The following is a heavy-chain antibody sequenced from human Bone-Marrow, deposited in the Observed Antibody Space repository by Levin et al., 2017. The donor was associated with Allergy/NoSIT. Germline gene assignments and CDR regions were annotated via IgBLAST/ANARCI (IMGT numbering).Heavy chain of an antibody. D-gene: IGHD2-15*01. V-gene: IGHV1-18*01. CDR2: ISTYNDNT. Sequence: ASVKVSCKASGYTLTNYGINWVRQAPGQGLEWMGWISTYNDNTNYAQNLQGRVTMTTDTSTSTAYMELRGLRSDDTAMYYCARVRRICSGGSCTAVGAFDIWGQGTMVTVSA. CDR3: ARVRRICSGGSCTAVGAFDI. CDR1: GYTLTNYG. J-gene: IGHJ3*02.